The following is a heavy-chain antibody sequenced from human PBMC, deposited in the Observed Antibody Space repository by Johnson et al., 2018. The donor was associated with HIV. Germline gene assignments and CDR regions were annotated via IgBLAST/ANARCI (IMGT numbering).Heavy chain of an antibody. CDR3: ARGAMGNAFDI. Sequence: VQLVESGGGVVQPGKSLTLSCVGSGLSFSNFGIHWVRQAPGKGLEWVAVIWSDGSNKYYADSVKGRFTISRDNSKNTLYLQMNSLRAGDTAVYYCARGAMGNAFDIWGQGTMVTVSS. J-gene: IGHJ3*02. D-gene: IGHD5-18*01. CDR2: IWSDGSNK. CDR1: GLSFSNFG. V-gene: IGHV3-33*08.